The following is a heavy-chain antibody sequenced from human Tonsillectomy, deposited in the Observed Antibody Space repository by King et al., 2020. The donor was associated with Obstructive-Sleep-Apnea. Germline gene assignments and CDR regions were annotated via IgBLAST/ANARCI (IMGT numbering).Heavy chain of an antibody. CDR2: ISWDGGST. J-gene: IGHJ6*02. V-gene: IGHV3-43*01. CDR1: GFTFDDYT. Sequence: QLVQSGGVVVQPGGSLRLSCAASGFTFDDYTMHWVRQAPGKGLEWVSLISWDGGSTYYADSVKGRFTISIDNSKNSLYLQMNRLRTEDTALYYCAKGRYNFYGMDFWGQGTTVTVSS. CDR3: AKGRYNFYGMDF.